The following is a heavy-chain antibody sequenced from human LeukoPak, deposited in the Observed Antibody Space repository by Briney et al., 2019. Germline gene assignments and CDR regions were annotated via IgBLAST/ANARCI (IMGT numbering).Heavy chain of an antibody. D-gene: IGHD3-10*01. CDR2: LNWNGDIT. V-gene: IGHV3-20*04. CDR1: GVTFNDYG. Sequence: GGSLRLSCAASGVTFNDYGMTWVRQAPGKGLEWVSGLNWNGDITRYADSVKGRFTISRDNAKNSVYLQMDSLSAEDTAFYYCARGYGAGNYRRPFYGMDVWGQGTTVTVSS. J-gene: IGHJ6*02. CDR3: ARGYGAGNYRRPFYGMDV.